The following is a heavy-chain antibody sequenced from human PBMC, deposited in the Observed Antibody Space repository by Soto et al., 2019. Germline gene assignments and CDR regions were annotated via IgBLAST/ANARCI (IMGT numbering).Heavy chain of an antibody. J-gene: IGHJ5*02. CDR3: ARVRLVRGVIPTNWFDP. D-gene: IGHD3-10*01. V-gene: IGHV4-59*01. CDR2: IYYSGST. Sequence: SETLSLTCTFSCGSISSYYWSWIRQPPGKGLEWIGYIYYSGSTNYNPSLKSRVTISVDTSKDQFSLKLSSVAAADTAVYYCARVRLVRGVIPTNWFDPWGQGTLVTVSS. CDR1: CGSISSYY.